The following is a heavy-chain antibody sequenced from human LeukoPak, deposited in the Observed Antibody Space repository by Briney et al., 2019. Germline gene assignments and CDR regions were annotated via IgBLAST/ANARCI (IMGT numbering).Heavy chain of an antibody. Sequence: GGSLRLSCAASGFTFSSYSMNWVRQAPGKGLEWVSSISSGSGYIYYADSVKGRFTISRDNAKNSLYLQMNSLRAEDTAVYYCARHDYGDSYWYFDLWGRGTLVTVSS. V-gene: IGHV3-21*01. J-gene: IGHJ2*01. CDR2: ISSGSGYI. CDR1: GFTFSSYS. CDR3: ARHDYGDSYWYFDL. D-gene: IGHD4-17*01.